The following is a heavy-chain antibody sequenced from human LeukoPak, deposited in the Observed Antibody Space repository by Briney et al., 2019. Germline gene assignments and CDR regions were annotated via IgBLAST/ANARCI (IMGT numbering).Heavy chain of an antibody. V-gene: IGHV4-4*02. J-gene: IGHJ4*02. CDR1: GGSISSSNW. Sequence: SETLSLTCAVSGGSISSSNWWSWVRQPPGKGLEWIGEIYHSGSTNYNPSLKSRDTISVDKSKNQFSLKLSSVTAADTAVYYCARDQGIAGPSDYWGQGTLVTVSS. CDR3: ARDQGIAGPSDY. CDR2: IYHSGST. D-gene: IGHD6-13*01.